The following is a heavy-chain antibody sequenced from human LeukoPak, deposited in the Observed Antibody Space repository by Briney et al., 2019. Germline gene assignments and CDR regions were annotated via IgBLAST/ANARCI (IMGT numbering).Heavy chain of an antibody. CDR1: GYTFTGYY. D-gene: IGHD4-11*01. V-gene: IGHV1-2*06. Sequence: ASVKVSFKSSGYTFTGYYMHWVRQAPGQGLEWMGRINPNSGGTNYAQKFQGGVTMTRDTSISTAYMELSRLRSDDTAVYYCARDDYSAFDYWGQGTLVTVSS. CDR3: ARDDYSAFDY. J-gene: IGHJ4*02. CDR2: INPNSGGT.